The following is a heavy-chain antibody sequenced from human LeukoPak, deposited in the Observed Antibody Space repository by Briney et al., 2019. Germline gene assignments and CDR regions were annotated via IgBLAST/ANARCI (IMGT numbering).Heavy chain of an antibody. Sequence: SQTLSLTCDISGESVSSKNGAWNWIRQSPSRGLEWLGRTYYRSKWYTDYEVSMNGRITISPDTSKNQFSLQLNSVTPDDTAVYYCARDVGTSGWHTFDYWGQGTLVTVSS. D-gene: IGHD6-19*01. CDR3: ARDVGTSGWHTFDY. CDR1: GESVSSKNGA. V-gene: IGHV6-1*01. J-gene: IGHJ4*02. CDR2: TYYRSKWYT.